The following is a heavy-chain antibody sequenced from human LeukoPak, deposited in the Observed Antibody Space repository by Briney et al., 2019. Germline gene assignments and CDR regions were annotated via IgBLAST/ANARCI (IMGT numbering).Heavy chain of an antibody. CDR3: AKDGPGKSYRYDYYMDV. D-gene: IGHD1-26*01. CDR1: GFTFRTYG. Sequence: GGSLRLSCAASGFTFRTYGMHCVRQAPGKGLEWVAVISYDGSNKYYADSVKGRFTISRDNSKNTLSLQMNSLRGEDTAVYYCAKDGPGKSYRYDYYMDVWGKGTTVTVSS. J-gene: IGHJ6*03. CDR2: ISYDGSNK. V-gene: IGHV3-30*18.